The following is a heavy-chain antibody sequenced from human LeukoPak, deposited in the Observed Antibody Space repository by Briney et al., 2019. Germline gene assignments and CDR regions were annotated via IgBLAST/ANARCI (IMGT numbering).Heavy chain of an antibody. D-gene: IGHD3-3*01. CDR3: ARDLQENYDFWSGYYTVSWYFDL. J-gene: IGHJ2*01. V-gene: IGHV3-7*01. CDR1: GFTFSSYW. CDR2: IKQDGSEK. Sequence: GGSLRLSCAASGFTFSSYWMSWVRQAPGKGLEWVANIKQDGSEKYYVDSVKGRFTISRDNAKNSLYLQMNSLRAEDTAVYYCARDLQENYDFWSGYYTVSWYFDLWGRSTLVTVSS.